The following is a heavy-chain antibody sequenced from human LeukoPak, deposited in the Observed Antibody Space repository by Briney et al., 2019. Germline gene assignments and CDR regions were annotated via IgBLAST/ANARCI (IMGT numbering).Heavy chain of an antibody. V-gene: IGHV3-21*01. CDR2: ISSSTSYI. D-gene: IGHD3-22*01. J-gene: IGHJ4*02. CDR3: ARGNIAMIVGSSFDY. Sequence: PSETLSLTCTVSGGAISSSNYYWGWIRQAPGKGLEWVSSISSSTSYIYYSDSVKGRFTISRDNAKNSLYLQMDSLRAEDTAVYYCARGNIAMIVGSSFDYWGQGTLVTVSS. CDR1: GGAISSSN.